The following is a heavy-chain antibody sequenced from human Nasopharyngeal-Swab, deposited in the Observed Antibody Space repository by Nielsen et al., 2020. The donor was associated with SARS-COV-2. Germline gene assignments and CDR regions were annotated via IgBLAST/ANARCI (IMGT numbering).Heavy chain of an antibody. J-gene: IGHJ4*02. CDR3: ARDPYSSRPYYFDY. CDR1: GFTFSDYY. Sequence: GGSLRLSCAASGFTFSDYYMSWIRQAPGKGLEWVSYISSSGSTIYYADSVKGRFTISRDNAKNSLYLQMNSLRAEDTAVYYCARDPYSSRPYYFDYWGQGTLVTVSS. V-gene: IGHV3-11*04. D-gene: IGHD6-13*01. CDR2: ISSSGSTI.